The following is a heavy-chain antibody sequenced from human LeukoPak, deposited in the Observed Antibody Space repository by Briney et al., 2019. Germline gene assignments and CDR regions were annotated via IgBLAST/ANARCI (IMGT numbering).Heavy chain of an antibody. V-gene: IGHV1-69*04. D-gene: IGHD6-19*01. CDR2: IIPILGIA. Sequence: ASVKVSCKASGGTFSSYAISWVRQAPGQGLEWMGRIIPILGIANYAQKFQGRVTMTEDTSTDTAYMELSSLRSEDTAVYYCATAHPYSSGWPDALDIWGQGTMVTVSS. CDR3: ATAHPYSSGWPDALDI. CDR1: GGTFSSYA. J-gene: IGHJ3*02.